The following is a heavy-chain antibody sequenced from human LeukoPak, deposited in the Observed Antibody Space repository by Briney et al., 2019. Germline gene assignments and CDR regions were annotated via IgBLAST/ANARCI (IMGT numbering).Heavy chain of an antibody. V-gene: IGHV4-34*01. CDR1: GGSFSGYY. Sequence: PSETLSLTCAVYGGSFSGYYWSWIRQPPGKGLEWIGEINHSGSTNYNPSLKSRVTISVDTSKNQFSLKLSSVTAEDTAVYYCTTDSAPIQLWFERDYWGQGTLVTVSS. J-gene: IGHJ4*02. D-gene: IGHD5-18*01. CDR3: TTDSAPIQLWFERDY. CDR2: INHSGST.